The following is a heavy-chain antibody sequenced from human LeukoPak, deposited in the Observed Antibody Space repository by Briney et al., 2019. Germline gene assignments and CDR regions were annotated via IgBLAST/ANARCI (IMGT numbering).Heavy chain of an antibody. V-gene: IGHV4-39*02. CDR3: ARGPTLKYFHH. Sequence: SEILSLTCTVSGGSISSTTYYWGWIRQPPGKGLEWIGTIYYSGTTYYNPSLKSRVTISVDTSKNQFSLELSSMTAADTAVYYCARGPTLKYFHHWGQGTLVSVSS. J-gene: IGHJ1*01. CDR2: IYYSGTT. CDR1: GGSISSTTYY.